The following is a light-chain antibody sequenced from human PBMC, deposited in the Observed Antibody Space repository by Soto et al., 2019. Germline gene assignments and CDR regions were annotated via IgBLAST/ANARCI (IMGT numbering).Light chain of an antibody. V-gene: IGLV2-14*01. CDR3: SSYTRSSALGVV. CDR1: SSDVGGYNY. J-gene: IGLJ2*01. CDR2: DVS. Sequence: QSALTQPASVSGSPGQSITISCTGTSSDVGGYNYVSWYQQHPGKAPKLMIYDVSNRPSGVSNRFSGSKSGNTASLTISGLQAEDEADDYCSSYTRSSALGVVFGGGTKLTVL.